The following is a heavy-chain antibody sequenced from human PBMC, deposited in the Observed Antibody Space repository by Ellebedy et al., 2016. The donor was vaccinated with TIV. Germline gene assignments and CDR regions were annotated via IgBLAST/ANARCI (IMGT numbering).Heavy chain of an antibody. J-gene: IGHJ5*02. Sequence: ASVKVSCXASGYTFTSYDINWVRQATGQGLEWMGWMNPNSGNTGYAQKLQGRVTMTTDTSTSTAYMELRSLRSDDTAVYYCARALHPGIAVAGTLLTWGQGTLVTVSS. CDR1: GYTFTSYD. CDR2: MNPNSGNT. V-gene: IGHV1-8*01. D-gene: IGHD6-19*01. CDR3: ARALHPGIAVAGTLLT.